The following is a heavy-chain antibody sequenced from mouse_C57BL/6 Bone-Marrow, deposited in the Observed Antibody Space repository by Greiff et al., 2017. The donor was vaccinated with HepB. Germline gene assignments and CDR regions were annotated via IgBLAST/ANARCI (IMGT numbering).Heavy chain of an antibody. D-gene: IGHD1-1*02. CDR2: IDPSDSYT. J-gene: IGHJ4*01. V-gene: IGHV1-59*01. CDR1: GYTFTSYW. Sequence: VKLQQPGAELVRPGTSVKLSCKASGYTFTSYWMHWVKQRPGQGLEWIGVIDPSDSYTNYNQKFKGKATLTVDTSSSKAYMQLSSLTSEDSAVYYGARYGYYAMDYWGQGTSVTVSS. CDR3: ARYGYYAMDY.